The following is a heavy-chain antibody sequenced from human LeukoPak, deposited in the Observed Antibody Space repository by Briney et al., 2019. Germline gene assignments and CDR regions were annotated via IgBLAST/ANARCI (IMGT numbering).Heavy chain of an antibody. CDR2: IYYSGST. J-gene: IGHJ4*02. V-gene: IGHV4-39*01. CDR3: ATPYCTNGVCPIHY. CDR1: GGSISSSSYY. D-gene: IGHD2-8*01. Sequence: KPSETLSLTCTVSGGSISSSSYYWGWIRQPPGKGLEWIGSIYYSGSTYYNPSLKSRVTISVDTSKNQFSLKLSSVTAADTAVYYCATPYCTNGVCPIHYWGQGTLVTVSS.